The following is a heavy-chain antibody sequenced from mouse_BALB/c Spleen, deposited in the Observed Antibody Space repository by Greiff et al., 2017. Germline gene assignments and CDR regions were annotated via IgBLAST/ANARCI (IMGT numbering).Heavy chain of an antibody. Sequence: EVQLVESGGGLVKPGGSLKLSCAASGFTFSSYAMSWVRQTPEKRLEWVASISSGGSTYYPDSVKGRFTISRDNARNILYLQMSSLRSEDTAMYYCARGDYGSSSFAYWGQGTLVTVSA. J-gene: IGHJ3*01. CDR3: ARGDYGSSSFAY. CDR1: GFTFSSYA. V-gene: IGHV5-6-5*01. CDR2: ISSGGST. D-gene: IGHD1-1*01.